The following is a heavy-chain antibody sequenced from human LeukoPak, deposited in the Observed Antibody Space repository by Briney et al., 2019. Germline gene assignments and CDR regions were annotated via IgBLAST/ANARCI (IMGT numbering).Heavy chain of an antibody. CDR3: AREIYGAPVAFAP. CDR1: GFTFSSFN. V-gene: IGHV3-74*03. Sequence: PGGTLRLSCAASGFTFSSFNMHWVRQAPGKGLVWVSRLKSDGSTAMYADSVQGRFTISRDNARNTVHLLMSSLTVEDTGVYYCAREIYGAPVAFAPGGQGALVTVSS. D-gene: IGHD4-17*01. J-gene: IGHJ5*02. CDR2: LKSDGSTA.